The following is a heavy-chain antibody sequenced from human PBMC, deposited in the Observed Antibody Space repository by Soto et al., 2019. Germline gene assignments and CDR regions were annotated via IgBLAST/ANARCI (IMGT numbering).Heavy chain of an antibody. CDR2: ILHDGSAE. CDR3: ARSRDGYSFYFYYGMDV. D-gene: IGHD4-4*01. CDR1: GFTFANYD. J-gene: IGHJ6*02. Sequence: QVQLVESGGGVVQPGRSLRLSCAASGFTFANYDMHWVRQAPGKGLEWMALILHDGSAEYYADSVKGRFTISRDNSKSTLYLQKNSLSAEDTGVYYCARSRDGYSFYFYYGMDVWGQGTTVTVSS. V-gene: IGHV3-30*03.